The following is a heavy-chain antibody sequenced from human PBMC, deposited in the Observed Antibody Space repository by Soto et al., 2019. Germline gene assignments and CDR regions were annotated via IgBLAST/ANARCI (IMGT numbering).Heavy chain of an antibody. CDR1: GGTFSHYS. D-gene: IGHD3-10*01. J-gene: IGHJ4*02. Sequence: QVQLVQSGPEVKKPGSSVKVSCKASGGTFSHYSIGWVRQAPGQGLEWMGRIIPHVGLTDYAETFQGRVTFTADKSTNTAYMELRSLRSEDTAVFYCARSIDYGYGYWGQGTLVIVSS. CDR3: ARSIDYGYGY. CDR2: IIPHVGLT. V-gene: IGHV1-69*02.